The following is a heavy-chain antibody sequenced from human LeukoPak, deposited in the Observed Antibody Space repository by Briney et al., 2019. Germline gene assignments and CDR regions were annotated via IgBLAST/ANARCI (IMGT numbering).Heavy chain of an antibody. CDR1: GGSISSNSYY. CDR2: IDYSGST. CDR3: ARHSLDYDILTGYSPYYFDY. D-gene: IGHD3-9*01. V-gene: IGHV4-39*01. Sequence: SETLSLTCTVSGGSISSNSYYWGWIRQPPGKGLEWIGSIDYSGSTYYNPSLKSRVTISVDTSKNQFSLKLSSVTAADTAVYYCARHSLDYDILTGYSPYYFDYWGQGTLVTVSS. J-gene: IGHJ4*02.